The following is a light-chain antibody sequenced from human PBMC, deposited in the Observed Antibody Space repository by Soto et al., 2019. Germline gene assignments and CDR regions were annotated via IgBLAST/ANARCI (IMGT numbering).Light chain of an antibody. V-gene: IGLV7-46*01. Sequence: QAVVTQEPSLTVSPGGTVTLTCGSSTGAVTSGHYPYWFQQKPGQAPRTLIYDTSNKHSWTPARFSGSLLGGKAALTLSGAPPEDEAEYYCLLSYSGARHVVFGGGTKVTVL. J-gene: IGLJ2*01. CDR1: TGAVTSGHY. CDR2: DTS. CDR3: LLSYSGARHVV.